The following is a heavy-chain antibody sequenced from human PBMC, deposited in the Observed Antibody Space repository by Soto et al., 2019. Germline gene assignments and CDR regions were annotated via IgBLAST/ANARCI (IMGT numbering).Heavy chain of an antibody. D-gene: IGHD3-16*01. V-gene: IGHV1-18*01. CDR2: ISAYNGNT. Sequence: ASMKVSCKASGYTFTSYGISWVRQAPGQGLEWMGWISAYNGNTNYAQKLQGRVTMTTDTSTSTAYMELRSLRSDDTAVYYCARDLRPGGVCWFDPWGQGTLVTVSS. CDR1: GYTFTSYG. J-gene: IGHJ5*02. CDR3: ARDLRPGGVCWFDP.